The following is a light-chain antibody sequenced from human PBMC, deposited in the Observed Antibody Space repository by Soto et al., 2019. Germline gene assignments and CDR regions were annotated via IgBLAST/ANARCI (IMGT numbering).Light chain of an antibody. CDR2: WAS. J-gene: IGKJ1*01. CDR1: QSVLYSSNNKNY. Sequence: DIVMTQSPDSRAVSLGERATINCKSSQSVLYSSNNKNYLAWYQQKPGQPPKLLIYWASTRESGVPDRFSGSGSGTDFNLTISSLQAEDVAVYFCQQYYSTPQTFGQGTKVEIK. V-gene: IGKV4-1*01. CDR3: QQYYSTPQT.